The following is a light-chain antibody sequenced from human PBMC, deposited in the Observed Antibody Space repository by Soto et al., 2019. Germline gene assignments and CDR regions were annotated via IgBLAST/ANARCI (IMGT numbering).Light chain of an antibody. CDR1: SSDVGSYNL. CDR3: RSYAGSYV. CDR2: EGS. J-gene: IGLJ1*01. V-gene: IGLV2-23*01. Sequence: QSVLTQPASVSGSPGQSITISCTGTSSDVGSYNLVSWYQQHPGKAPKLMIYEGSKRPSGVSNHFSGSKSGNTASLTISGLQAEDEADYYCRSYAGSYVVGAGTKVTVL.